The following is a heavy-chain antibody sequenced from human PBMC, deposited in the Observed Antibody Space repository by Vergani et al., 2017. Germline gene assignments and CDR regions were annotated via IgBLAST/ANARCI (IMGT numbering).Heavy chain of an antibody. D-gene: IGHD5-24*01. Sequence: QLQLQESGPGLVKPSETLSLTCTVSGCSISSSSYYWGWIRQPPGKGLEWIGSIYYSGSTYYNPSLKSRVTISVDTSKNQFSLKLSSVTAADTAVYYFARAFVPLGYHRDGYGYSVDLWGRGTLVTVSS. CDR3: ARAFVPLGYHRDGYGYSVDL. J-gene: IGHJ2*01. CDR2: IYYSGST. CDR1: GCSISSSSYY. V-gene: IGHV4-39*07.